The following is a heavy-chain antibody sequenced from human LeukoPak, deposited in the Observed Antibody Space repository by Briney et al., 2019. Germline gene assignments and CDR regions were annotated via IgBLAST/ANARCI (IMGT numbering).Heavy chain of an antibody. D-gene: IGHD6-19*01. V-gene: IGHV3-30-3*01. J-gene: IGHJ4*02. CDR1: GFTFSSYA. CDR2: ILYDGSNT. CDR3: AGGGSIEVAGY. Sequence: PGGSLRLSCAASGFTFSSYAMHWVRQAPGKGLEWVAVILYDGSNTYYADSVKGRFTISRDNAKNTLYLQMNSLRVEDTAVYYCAGGGSIEVAGYWGQGTLVTVSS.